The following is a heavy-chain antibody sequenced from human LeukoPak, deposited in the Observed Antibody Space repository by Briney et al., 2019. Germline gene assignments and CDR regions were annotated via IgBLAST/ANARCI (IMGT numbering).Heavy chain of an antibody. J-gene: IGHJ4*01. Sequence: SETLPLTCTVSGGSISSSYWSWIRQPPGKGLEWIGYIYYTGTTNYNPSLKSRVTISLDSSKNQFSLKLNSVTAADTAVYYCAGLKGDRRGLYPPFHFDYWGHGTLVPGSS. V-gene: IGHV4-59*08. CDR2: IYYTGTT. CDR1: GGSISSSY. CDR3: AGLKGDRRGLYPPFHFDY. D-gene: IGHD2-8*01.